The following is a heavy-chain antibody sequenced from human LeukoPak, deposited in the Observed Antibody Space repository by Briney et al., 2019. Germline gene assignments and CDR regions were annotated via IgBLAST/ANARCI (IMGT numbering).Heavy chain of an antibody. J-gene: IGHJ4*02. CDR1: GFIFSSYA. Sequence: PGGSLRLSCAASGFIFSSYAMHWVRQAPGKGLEWVAVISYDGSHKYYADSVKGRFTISRDNSKNTLYLQMHSLRAEDTALYYCARAATGIAAPIDYWGQGTLVTVSS. CDR2: ISYDGSHK. CDR3: ARAATGIAAPIDY. V-gene: IGHV3-30*04. D-gene: IGHD6-13*01.